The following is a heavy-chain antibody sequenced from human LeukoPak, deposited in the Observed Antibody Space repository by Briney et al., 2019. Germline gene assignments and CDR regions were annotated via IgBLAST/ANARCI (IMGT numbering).Heavy chain of an antibody. J-gene: IGHJ4*02. D-gene: IGHD1-26*01. CDR3: AREIWSGSYSFDY. V-gene: IGHV3-21*01. CDR1: GFTFSSYS. CDR2: ISSSSSYI. Sequence: GGSLRLSCAASGFTFSSYSMNWVRQAPGKGLEWVSSISSSSSYIYYADSVKGRFTISRDNAKNSLYLQMNSLRAEDTAVYYCAREIWSGSYSFDYWGQGTLVTVSS.